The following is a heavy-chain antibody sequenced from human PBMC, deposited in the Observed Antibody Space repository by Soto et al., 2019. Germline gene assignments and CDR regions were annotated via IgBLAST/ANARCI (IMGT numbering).Heavy chain of an antibody. Sequence: SVKVSCKASGGTFSSYAISWVRQAPGQGLEWMGGIIPIFGTANYAQKFQGRVTITADKSTSTAYMELSSLRSEDTAVYYCARDQRGQSNVLRFLEWSTYYYYGMDVWGQGTTVTVSS. D-gene: IGHD3-3*01. CDR1: GGTFSSYA. J-gene: IGHJ6*02. CDR3: ARDQRGQSNVLRFLEWSTYYYYGMDV. V-gene: IGHV1-69*06. CDR2: IIPIFGTA.